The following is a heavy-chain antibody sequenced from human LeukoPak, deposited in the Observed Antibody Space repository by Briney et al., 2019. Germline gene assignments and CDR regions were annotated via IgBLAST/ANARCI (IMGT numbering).Heavy chain of an antibody. Sequence: ASVKVSCKASGYTFTGYYMHWVRQAPGQGLEWMGWINPNSGGTNYAQKFQGRVTMTRDTSISTAYMELSRLRSDDTAVYYCARDAIYYYGSGSYYPNFDYWGQGTLVTVSS. D-gene: IGHD3-10*01. CDR1: GYTFTGYY. CDR3: ARDAIYYYGSGSYYPNFDY. J-gene: IGHJ4*02. V-gene: IGHV1-2*02. CDR2: INPNSGGT.